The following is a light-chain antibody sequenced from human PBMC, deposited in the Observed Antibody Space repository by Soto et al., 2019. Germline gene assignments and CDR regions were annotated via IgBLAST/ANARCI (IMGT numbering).Light chain of an antibody. CDR1: SSAVGGYNC. Sequence: HSVLTQAPSASGSPRQSVPLTCTGSSSAVGGYNCVSWFQQHPGKAPKLMIFEDIKRPSGVPDRFSASKSGNTASLTVSGLQVEDEADYYCSSYGGSDNLIFGGGTKVTVL. CDR2: EDI. V-gene: IGLV2-8*01. J-gene: IGLJ2*01. CDR3: SSYGGSDNLI.